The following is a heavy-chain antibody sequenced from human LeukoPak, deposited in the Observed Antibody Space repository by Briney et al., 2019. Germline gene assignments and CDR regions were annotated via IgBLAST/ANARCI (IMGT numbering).Heavy chain of an antibody. Sequence: SETLSLTYAVSGGSISSSNWWSWVRQPPGKGLEWIGQIYHSGSTNYNPSLKSRVTISVDKSKNQFSLKLSSVTAADTAVYYCARYASDDGLVDYWGQGTLLIVSS. CDR2: IYHSGST. V-gene: IGHV4-4*02. CDR1: GGSISSSNW. CDR3: ARYASDDGLVDY. D-gene: IGHD2-2*01. J-gene: IGHJ4*02.